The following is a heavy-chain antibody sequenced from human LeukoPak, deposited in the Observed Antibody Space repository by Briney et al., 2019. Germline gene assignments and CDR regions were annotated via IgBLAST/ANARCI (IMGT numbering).Heavy chain of an antibody. CDR1: GGSISSGSYY. CDR3: ARSYYYDTSGSKGAFDI. J-gene: IGHJ3*02. CDR2: IYSSGST. V-gene: IGHV4-61*02. D-gene: IGHD3-22*01. Sequence: SETLSLTCSVSGGSISSGSYYWNWIRQPAGKGLEWIGRIYSSGSTNYNPSLKSRVTISGDTSKNQFSLKLNSVTAADTAVYYCARSYYYDTSGSKGAFDIWAKGQWSPSLQ.